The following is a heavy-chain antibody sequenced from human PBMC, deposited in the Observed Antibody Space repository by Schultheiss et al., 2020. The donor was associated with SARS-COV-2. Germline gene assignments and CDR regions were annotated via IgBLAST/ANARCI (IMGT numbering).Heavy chain of an antibody. CDR2: IYYSGNT. V-gene: IGHV4-59*05. CDR1: GGSISSYY. Sequence: SETLSLTCTVSGGSISSYYWSWIRQPPGKGLEWIGSIYYSGNTYYNPSLKSRVTISVDTSKNQFSLKLSSVTAADTAVYYCARGRGIFGVVTANWFDPWGQGTLVTVSS. CDR3: ARGRGIFGVVTANWFDP. D-gene: IGHD3-3*01. J-gene: IGHJ5*02.